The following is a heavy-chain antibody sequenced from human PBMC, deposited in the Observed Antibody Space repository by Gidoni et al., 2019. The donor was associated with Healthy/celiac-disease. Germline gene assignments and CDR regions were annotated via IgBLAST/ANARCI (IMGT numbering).Heavy chain of an antibody. V-gene: IGHV1-18*01. CDR3: ARSVAKSVGDDY. CDR1: GYTFTSYG. CDR2: ISDYNGNT. Sequence: PEPSVKVSCTASGYTFTSYGISWVRQAPGQGLEWMGWISDYNGNTNYAQKLQGRVTMTTDTSTSTAYMELRSLRSDDTAVYYCARSVAKSVGDDYWGQGTLVTVSS. D-gene: IGHD3-16*01. J-gene: IGHJ4*02.